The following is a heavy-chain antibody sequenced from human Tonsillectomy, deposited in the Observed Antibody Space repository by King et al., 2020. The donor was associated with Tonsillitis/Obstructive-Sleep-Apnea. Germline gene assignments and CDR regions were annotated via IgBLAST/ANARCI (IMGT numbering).Heavy chain of an antibody. V-gene: IGHV1-18*01. D-gene: IGHD3-22*01. CDR2: ISAYNGHT. Sequence: QLVQSGAEVKKPGASVKVSCKASGYTFTNFGISWVRQAPGQGLEWMGCISAYNGHTNSAQNLKGRFTMTTDTSTSAAYMELRSLTSDDTALYYWARDSMCHSYDSSGYYICEYWGQGTLVTVSS. J-gene: IGHJ4*02. CDR3: ARDSMCHSYDSSGYYICEY. CDR1: GYTFTNFG.